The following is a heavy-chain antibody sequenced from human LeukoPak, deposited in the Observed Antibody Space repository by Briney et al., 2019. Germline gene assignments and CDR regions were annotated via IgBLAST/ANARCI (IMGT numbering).Heavy chain of an antibody. CDR2: IYYSGST. D-gene: IGHD6-6*01. Sequence: SETLSLTCTVSGGSISSSSYYWGWIRQPPGKGLEWIGSIYYSGSTYYNPSLKSRVTISVDTSKNQFSLKLSSVTAADTAVYYCARDRGRSYSSSSFDYWGQGTLVTVSS. J-gene: IGHJ4*02. CDR3: ARDRGRSYSSSSFDY. CDR1: GGSISSSSYY. V-gene: IGHV4-39*07.